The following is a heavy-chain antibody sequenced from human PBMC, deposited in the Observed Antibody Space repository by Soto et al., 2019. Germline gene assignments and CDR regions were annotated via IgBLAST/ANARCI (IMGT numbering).Heavy chain of an antibody. CDR1: GGSISSYY. CDR3: ASSKGHSYYGMHX. Sequence: SETLSLTCTVSGGSISSYYWSWIRQPPGRGLEWIVYIYYSGSTNYNPSLKSLVTISVDTSKNQFSLKLSSVTAADTAVYYCASSKGHSYYGMHXWGQGTTVTVS. CDR2: IYYSGST. D-gene: IGHD4-4*01. V-gene: IGHV4-59*01. J-gene: IGHJ6*02.